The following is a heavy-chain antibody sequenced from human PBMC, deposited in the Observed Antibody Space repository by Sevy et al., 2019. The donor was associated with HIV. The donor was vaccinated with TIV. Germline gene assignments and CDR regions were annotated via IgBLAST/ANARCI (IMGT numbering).Heavy chain of an antibody. CDR2: IKSKTDGGTT. D-gene: IGHD3-3*01. V-gene: IGHV3-15*01. CDR1: GFTFSNAW. CDR3: TTATYYDFWSGYYKQIFDY. Sequence: GGSLRLSCAASGFTFSNAWMSWVRQAPGKGLEWVGRIKSKTDGGTTDYAAPVKGRFTISRDDSKNTLYLQINSLKTEDTAVYYCTTATYYDFWSGYYKQIFDYWGQGTLVTVSS. J-gene: IGHJ4*02.